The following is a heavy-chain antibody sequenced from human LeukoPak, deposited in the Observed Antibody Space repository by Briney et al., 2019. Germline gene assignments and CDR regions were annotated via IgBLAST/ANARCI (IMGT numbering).Heavy chain of an antibody. CDR1: GFTFSSYA. Sequence: GGSLRLSCAASGFTFSSYAMSWVRQAPGKGLGWGSGISGSGGSAYHADSVKGRFTISRDNSKNKLYLQMNSLRAEDTAIYYCAKDNGPQLWPSLPAECWGQGTLVTVSS. CDR3: AKDNGPQLWPSLPAEC. CDR2: ISGSGGSA. J-gene: IGHJ4*02. D-gene: IGHD5-18*01. V-gene: IGHV3-23*01.